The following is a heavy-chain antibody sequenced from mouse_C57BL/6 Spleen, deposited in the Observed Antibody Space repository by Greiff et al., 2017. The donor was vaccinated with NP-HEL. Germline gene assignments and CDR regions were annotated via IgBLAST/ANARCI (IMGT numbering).Heavy chain of an antibody. V-gene: IGHV1-26*01. CDR3: ARRTGSYYYAMDY. D-gene: IGHD4-1*01. J-gene: IGHJ4*01. Sequence: EVQLQQSGPELVKPGASVKISCKASGYTFTDYYMNWVKQSHGKSLEWIGDINPNNGGTSYNQKFKGKATLTVDKSSSTAYMELLSLTSEDSAVYYCARRTGSYYYAMDYWGQGTSVTVSS. CDR2: INPNNGGT. CDR1: GYTFTDYY.